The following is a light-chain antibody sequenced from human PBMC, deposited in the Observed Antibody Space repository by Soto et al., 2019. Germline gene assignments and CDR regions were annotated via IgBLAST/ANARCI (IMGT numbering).Light chain of an antibody. V-gene: IGLV2-14*03. CDR1: SSDVGGYNH. CDR2: NVS. J-gene: IGLJ1*01. CDR3: TSSTRASLDV. Sequence: QSALTQPACVSGSPGQSITISCTGTSSDVGGYNHVSWYQQYPGKVPKLLIYNVSHRPSGVSNRFSGSKSGNTASLTISGLQAEDEADYFCTSSTRASLDVFGTGTKANVL.